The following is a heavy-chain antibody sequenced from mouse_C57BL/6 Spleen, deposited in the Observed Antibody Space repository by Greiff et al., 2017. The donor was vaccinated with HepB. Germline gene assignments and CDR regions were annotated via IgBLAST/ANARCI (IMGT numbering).Heavy chain of an antibody. CDR1: GFTFSSYS. CDR3: TRDQSNRDYYAMDY. Sequence: EVQRVESGEGLVKPGGSLKLSCAASGFTFSSYSMSWVRQTPEKRLEWVAYISSGGDYIYYADTVKGRFTISRDNARNTLYLQMSSLKSEDTAMYYCTRDQSNRDYYAMDYWGQGTSVTVSS. V-gene: IGHV5-9-1*02. CDR2: ISSGGDYI. D-gene: IGHD2-5*01. J-gene: IGHJ4*01.